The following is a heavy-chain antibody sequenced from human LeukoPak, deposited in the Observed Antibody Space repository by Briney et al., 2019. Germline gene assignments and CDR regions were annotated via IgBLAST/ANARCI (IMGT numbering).Heavy chain of an antibody. CDR1: GDSVSSNSAA. Sequence: SQTLSLTCAISGDSVSSNSAAWNWIRQSPSRGLEWLGRTYYRSKWYNDYAVSVKSRITISPDTSKNQFSLHLNSVTPEDTAVYYCGRALGELLFPPYYYYGMDVWGQGTTVTVSS. D-gene: IGHD1-7*01. V-gene: IGHV6-1*01. CDR2: TYYRSKWYN. CDR3: GRALGELLFPPYYYYGMDV. J-gene: IGHJ6*02.